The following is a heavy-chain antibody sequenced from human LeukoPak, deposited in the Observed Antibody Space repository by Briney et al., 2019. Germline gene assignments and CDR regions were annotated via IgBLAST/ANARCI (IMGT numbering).Heavy chain of an antibody. CDR2: IYYSGST. CDR1: GGSISSGGYY. Sequence: PSETLSLTCTVSGGSISSGGYYWSWIRQHPGKGLEGSGYIYYSGSTYYNPSLKSRVTISVDTSKNQFSLKLSSVTAADPAVYYCARAEGSGSYPEYYMDVWGKGTTVTVSS. V-gene: IGHV4-31*03. J-gene: IGHJ6*03. D-gene: IGHD1-26*01. CDR3: ARAEGSGSYPEYYMDV.